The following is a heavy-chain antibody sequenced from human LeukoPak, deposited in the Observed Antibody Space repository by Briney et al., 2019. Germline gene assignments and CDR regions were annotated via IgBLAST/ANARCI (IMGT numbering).Heavy chain of an antibody. Sequence: SETLSLPCAVYGGSLSGYYWSWIRQPPGKGLEWIGEINHSGSTNYNPSLKSRVTISVDTSKNQFSLKLSAVTAADTAVYYCASNRRSPRRDGYNSWGQGTLVTVSS. CDR3: ASNRRSPRRDGYNS. J-gene: IGHJ5*02. CDR2: INHSGST. D-gene: IGHD5-24*01. CDR1: GGSLSGYY. V-gene: IGHV4-34*01.